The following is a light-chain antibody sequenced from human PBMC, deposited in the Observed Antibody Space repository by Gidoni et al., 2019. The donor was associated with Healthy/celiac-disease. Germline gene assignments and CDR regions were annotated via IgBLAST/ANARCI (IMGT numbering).Light chain of an antibody. V-gene: IGKV1-39*01. CDR1: QSISSY. J-gene: IGKJ1*01. Sequence: DIHITHSPSPLSASVGDRVTITCRASQSISSYLNWYQQKPGNAPKLLIYGASSLQSGVPSRFSGSGSGTDFTLTISSLQPEDFATYYCQQSYSTPRTFGQGTKVEIK. CDR3: QQSYSTPRT. CDR2: GAS.